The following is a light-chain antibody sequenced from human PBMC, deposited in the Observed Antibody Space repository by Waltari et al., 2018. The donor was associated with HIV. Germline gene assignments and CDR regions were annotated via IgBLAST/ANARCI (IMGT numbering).Light chain of an antibody. CDR1: ELGDNS. Sequence: SYEVTQPPSVAVSPGQTATITCSGYELGDNSTSWYPQKPGQSPLRVIYQDNKRPSGIPERFSGSSSGHTATLTISGTLPMDEADYYCQAWGSTTSGVFGRGTRLTVL. CDR2: QDN. CDR3: QAWGSTTSGV. V-gene: IGLV3-1*01. J-gene: IGLJ3*02.